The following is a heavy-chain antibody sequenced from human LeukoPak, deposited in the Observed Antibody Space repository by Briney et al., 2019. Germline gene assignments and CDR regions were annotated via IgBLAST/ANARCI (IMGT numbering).Heavy chain of an antibody. CDR2: INPSGGST. V-gene: IGHV1-46*01. D-gene: IGHD4-11*01. Sequence: GASVKVSCKASGYTITSYYMHWVRQAPGQGLEWMGIINPSGGSTSYAQKFQGRVTMTRDTSTSTVYMELSSLRSEDTAVYYCARERSNPPPVYYGMDVWGQGTTVTVSS. J-gene: IGHJ6*02. CDR1: GYTITSYY. CDR3: ARERSNPPPVYYGMDV.